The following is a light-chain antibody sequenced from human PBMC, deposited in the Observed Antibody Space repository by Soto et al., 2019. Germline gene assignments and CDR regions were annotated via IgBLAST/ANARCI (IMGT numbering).Light chain of an antibody. Sequence: QSVLTQPPSASGSPGQSVTISCIGTSSDIGAYNYVSWYQQRPGKAPKLIIYDVIKRPSGVPDRFSGSKSGDTASLTVSGLQAEDEADYYCSSYAGDKNRIFGGGTKVTVL. CDR2: DVI. CDR3: SSYAGDKNRI. J-gene: IGLJ2*01. CDR1: SSDIGAYNY. V-gene: IGLV2-8*01.